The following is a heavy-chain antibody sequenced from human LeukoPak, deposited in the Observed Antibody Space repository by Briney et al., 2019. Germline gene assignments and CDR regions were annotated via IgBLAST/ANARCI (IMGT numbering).Heavy chain of an antibody. CDR1: GFTFSSYG. CDR3: TTSPFIVVVPAASDYYYMDV. CDR2: IRYDGSNK. V-gene: IGHV3-30*02. J-gene: IGHJ6*03. D-gene: IGHD2-2*01. Sequence: PGGSLRLSCAASGFTFSSYGMHWVRQAPGKGLEWVAFIRYDGSNKYYADSMKGRFTISRDNSKNTLYLQMNSLKTEDTAVYYCTTSPFIVVVPAASDYYYMDVWGKGTTVTVSS.